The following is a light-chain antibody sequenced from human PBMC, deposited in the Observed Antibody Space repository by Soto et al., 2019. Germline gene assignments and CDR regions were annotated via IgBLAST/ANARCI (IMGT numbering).Light chain of an antibody. CDR3: LLFYGGTGV. Sequence: QAVVTQEPSLTVSPGGTVTLTCGSSTGAVTSGHYPYWFQQKSGQAPRTLIYDTSNKHSWTPARFSGSLFGGKAALTLSGAQTEDEAEYYCLLFYGGTGVFGGGTKVTVL. CDR2: DTS. J-gene: IGLJ2*01. CDR1: TGAVTSGHY. V-gene: IGLV7-46*01.